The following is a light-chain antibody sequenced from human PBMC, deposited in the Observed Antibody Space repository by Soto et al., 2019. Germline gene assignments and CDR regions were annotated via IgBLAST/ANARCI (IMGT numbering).Light chain of an antibody. CDR2: DVS. CDR3: SSYTSSSTYVV. V-gene: IGLV2-14*03. CDR1: SSDVGGSNN. J-gene: IGLJ2*01. Sequence: QSALTQPASVSGSPGQSITISCTGTSSDVGGSNNVSWYQQHPGKAPKLMIYDVSNRPSGVSNRFSGSKSGNTASLTISGLQAEDEAEYYCSSYTSSSTYVVFGGGTQLTVL.